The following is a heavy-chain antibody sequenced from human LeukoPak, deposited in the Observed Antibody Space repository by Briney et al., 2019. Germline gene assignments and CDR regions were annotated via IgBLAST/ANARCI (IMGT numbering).Heavy chain of an antibody. Sequence: GGSLRLSCEGSGFTFSNYWMSWVRQAPGKGLEWVSSISVGGGDTFASDSVKGRFTITRENSKNTLYLQMMGLRVEDTAVYFCAKLNLGEMAYFDSWGQGTLVTVSS. J-gene: IGHJ4*02. CDR1: GFTFSNYW. D-gene: IGHD3-16*01. CDR2: ISVGGGDT. CDR3: AKLNLGEMAYFDS. V-gene: IGHV3-23*01.